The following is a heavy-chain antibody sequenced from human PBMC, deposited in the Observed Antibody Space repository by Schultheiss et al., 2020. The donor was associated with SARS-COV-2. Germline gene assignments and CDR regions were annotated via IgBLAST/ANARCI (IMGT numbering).Heavy chain of an antibody. V-gene: IGHV4-34*01. CDR3: ARDYSSGSRYYYGMDV. D-gene: IGHD6-19*01. CDR1: GGSFSGYS. CDR2: IYHSGST. J-gene: IGHJ6*02. Sequence: SETLSLTCADYGGSFSGYSWSWIRQPPGKGLEWIGSIYHSGSTNYNPSLKSRVTISVDKSKNQFSLKLSSVTAADTAVYYCARDYSSGSRYYYGMDVWGQGTTVTVSS.